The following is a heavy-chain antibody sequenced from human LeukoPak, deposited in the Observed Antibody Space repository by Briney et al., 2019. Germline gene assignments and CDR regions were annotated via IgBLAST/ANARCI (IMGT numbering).Heavy chain of an antibody. CDR3: AKDRYSNYGNWFDP. V-gene: IGHV3-23*01. D-gene: IGHD4-11*01. Sequence: GGSLRLSCVASGFNFSIYAMNWVRQAPGKGLEWVSAISGSGGTTHYADSVKGRFAISRDNSKNTLSLQMSHLRHEDTARYYCAKDRYSNYGNWFDPWGQGTQVTVFS. CDR1: GFNFSIYA. CDR2: ISGSGGTT. J-gene: IGHJ5*02.